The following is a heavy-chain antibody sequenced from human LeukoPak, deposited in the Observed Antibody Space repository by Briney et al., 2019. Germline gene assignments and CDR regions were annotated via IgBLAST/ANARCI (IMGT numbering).Heavy chain of an antibody. Sequence: SETLSLTCTASGGSISSYYWSWIRQPPGKGLEWIGYIYYSGSTYYNPSLESRVTISVDTSKNQFSLKLRSVTAADTAMYYCARDHHYGGNYWSWFDPWGQGTLVTVSS. CDR2: IYYSGST. CDR3: ARDHHYGGNYWSWFDP. D-gene: IGHD4-23*01. V-gene: IGHV4-59*01. CDR1: GGSISSYY. J-gene: IGHJ5*02.